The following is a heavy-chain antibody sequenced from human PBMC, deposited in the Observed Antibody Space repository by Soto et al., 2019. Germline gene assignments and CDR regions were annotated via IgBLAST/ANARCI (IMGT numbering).Heavy chain of an antibody. Sequence: GGSLRLSWAASGFTFSSHAMSWVRQGPGKGLEWVPAISGSGGSTYYADSVKGRFTISRENSKNTLYLQMNSLRAEDTAVYYCAKDQFPYDFWSGYYGHSYYGMDVWGQGTTVTVSS. CDR2: ISGSGGST. J-gene: IGHJ6*02. D-gene: IGHD3-3*01. CDR1: GFTFSSHA. CDR3: AKDQFPYDFWSGYYGHSYYGMDV. V-gene: IGHV3-23*01.